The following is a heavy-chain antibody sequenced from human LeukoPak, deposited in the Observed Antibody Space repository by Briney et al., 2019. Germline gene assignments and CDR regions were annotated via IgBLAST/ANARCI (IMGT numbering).Heavy chain of an antibody. Sequence: SGGSLRLSCAASGFTFSSFSMSWVRQAPGKGLEWVSSITSSSGYMYYADSVKGRFTISRDNAKNSLYLQMNSLSAEDTAVYYCASSPRGTEYFHHWGQGTLVTVSS. CDR3: ASSPRGTEYFHH. CDR2: ITSSSGYM. CDR1: GFTFSSFS. D-gene: IGHD3-10*01. V-gene: IGHV3-21*01. J-gene: IGHJ1*01.